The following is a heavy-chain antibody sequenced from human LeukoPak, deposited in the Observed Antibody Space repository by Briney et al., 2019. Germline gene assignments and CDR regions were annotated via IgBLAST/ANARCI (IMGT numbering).Heavy chain of an antibody. CDR1: EGTFSSYA. J-gene: IGHJ3*02. V-gene: IGHV1-69*05. Sequence: SVKVSCKASEGTFSSYAISWVRQAPGQGLEWMGGIIPIFGTANYAQKFQGRVTITTDESTSTAYMELSSLRSEDTAVYYCARAMSRWRKGDAFDIWRQGTMVSVSS. CDR2: IIPIFGTA. CDR3: ARAMSRWRKGDAFDI. D-gene: IGHD4-23*01.